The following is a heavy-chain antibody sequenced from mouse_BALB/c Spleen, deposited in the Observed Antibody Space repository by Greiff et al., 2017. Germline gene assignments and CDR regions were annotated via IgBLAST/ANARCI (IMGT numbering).Heavy chain of an antibody. V-gene: IGHV1-31*01. CDR2: INPYNGAT. CDR1: GYSFTGYY. D-gene: IGHD1-1*01. CDR3: ARGYYGSSYVDY. J-gene: IGHJ2*01. Sequence: VQLKQSGPELVKPGASVKISCKASGYSFTGYYMHWVKQSHVKSLEWIGRINPYNGATSYNQNFKDKASLTVDKSSSTAYMELHSLTSEDSAVYYCARGYYGSSYVDYWGQGTTLTVSS.